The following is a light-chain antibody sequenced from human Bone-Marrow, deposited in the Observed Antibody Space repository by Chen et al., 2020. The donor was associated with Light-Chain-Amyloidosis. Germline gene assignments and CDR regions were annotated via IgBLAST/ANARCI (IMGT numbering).Light chain of an antibody. CDR2: GAS. CDR1: QSVSSTH. V-gene: IGKV3-20*01. J-gene: IGKJ3*01. Sequence: VLTQSPGTLSLSPGERATLSCRVSQSVSSTHLAWYQQKPGQAPSLLIYGASTRATGIPDRFSGTGSATDFTLTISRVEPEDFAIYYCQHYGDSLFTFGPGTKVDIE. CDR3: QHYGDSLFT.